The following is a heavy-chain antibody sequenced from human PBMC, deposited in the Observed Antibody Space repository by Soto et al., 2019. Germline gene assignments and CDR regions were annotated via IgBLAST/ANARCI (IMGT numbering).Heavy chain of an antibody. CDR2: IDPSDSYT. D-gene: IGHD3-9*01. CDR1: GYIFTSYW. CDR3: ARQLYYDILTGYSPWFDP. V-gene: IGHV5-10-1*01. J-gene: IGHJ5*02. Sequence: VESLKISCKGSGYIFTSYWISCFLQMPVKVLEWMGRIDPSDSYTNYSPSFQGHVTISADKSISTAYLQWSSLKASDTAMYYCARQLYYDILTGYSPWFDPWGQGTLVTVSS.